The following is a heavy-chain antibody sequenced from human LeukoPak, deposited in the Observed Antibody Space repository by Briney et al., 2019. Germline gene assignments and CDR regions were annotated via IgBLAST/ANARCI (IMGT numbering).Heavy chain of an antibody. CDR1: GYSFTNYW. D-gene: IGHD4-17*01. J-gene: IGHJ5*02. V-gene: IGHV5-51*01. Sequence: GESLQISCKGSGYSFTNYWIGWVRQMPGKGLEWMGIIYPGDSDTRYSPSFQGQVTISADKSISTTYLQWSSLKASDTAMYYCARHCYGDDAGWFDPWGQGTLVTVSS. CDR2: IYPGDSDT. CDR3: ARHCYGDDAGWFDP.